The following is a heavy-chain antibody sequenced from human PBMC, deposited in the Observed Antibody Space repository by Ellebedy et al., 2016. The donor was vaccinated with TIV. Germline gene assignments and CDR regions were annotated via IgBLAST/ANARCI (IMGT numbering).Heavy chain of an antibody. CDR3: AREHTSGSYFEY. D-gene: IGHD3-10*01. Sequence: SETLSLXXAVYSEAFSGYYWSWIRQSPGKGLEWIGEINHSGSSNYNPSLKGRVTISQDTSKNQYSLKVTSMTAADTAVYFCAREHTSGSYFEYWGQGTLVTVSS. CDR1: SEAFSGYY. V-gene: IGHV4-34*01. CDR2: INHSGSS. J-gene: IGHJ4*02.